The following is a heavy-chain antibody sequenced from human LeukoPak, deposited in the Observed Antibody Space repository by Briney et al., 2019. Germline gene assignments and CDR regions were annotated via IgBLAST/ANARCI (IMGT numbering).Heavy chain of an antibody. J-gene: IGHJ3*02. CDR1: GYTLTELS. D-gene: IGHD3-10*01. Sequence: ASVKVSCKVSGYTLTELSTHWVRQAPGQGLEWMGIINPSGGSTSYAQKFQGRVTMTRDTSTSTVYMELSSLRSEDTAVYYCARAPGGLSAFDIWGQGTMVTVSS. CDR3: ARAPGGLSAFDI. CDR2: INPSGGST. V-gene: IGHV1-46*01.